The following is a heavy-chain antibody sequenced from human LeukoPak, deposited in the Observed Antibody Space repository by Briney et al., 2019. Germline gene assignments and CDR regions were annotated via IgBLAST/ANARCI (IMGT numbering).Heavy chain of an antibody. CDR1: GYSFTTYW. D-gene: IGHD4-17*01. J-gene: IGHJ3*02. CDR2: IYPGDSHT. CDR3: ARHAFGDPDAFDI. Sequence: GESLKISCKGSGYSFTTYWIGWVRQMPGKGLEWMGIIYPGDSHTKYSPSFQGQVTISADKSISTAYLQWSSLKASDTAMYYSARHAFGDPDAFDIWGQGTMVTVSS. V-gene: IGHV5-51*01.